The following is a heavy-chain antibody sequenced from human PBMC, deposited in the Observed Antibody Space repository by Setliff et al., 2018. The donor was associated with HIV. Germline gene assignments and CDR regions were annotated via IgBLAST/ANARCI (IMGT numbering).Heavy chain of an antibody. D-gene: IGHD3-10*01. CDR1: GGTFSSYA. CDR2: IIPIFGTA. J-gene: IGHJ6*03. CDR3: ARGRWGVRGVIIKNYYYYYMDV. V-gene: IGHV1-69*13. Sequence: ASVKVSCKASGGTFSSYAISWVRQAPGQGLEWMGGIIPIFGTANYAQKFQGRVTITADESTSTAYMELSSLRSEDTAVYYCARGRWGVRGVIIKNYYYYYMDVWGKGTTVTVSS.